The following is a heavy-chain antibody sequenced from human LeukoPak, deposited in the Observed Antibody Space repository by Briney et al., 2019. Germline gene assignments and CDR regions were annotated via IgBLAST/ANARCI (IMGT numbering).Heavy chain of an antibody. CDR2: IYYSGST. Sequence: PSETLSLTCTVSGGSISSYYWSWIRQPPGKGLEWIGYIYYSGSTNYNPSLKSRVTISVDTSKNQFSLKLSSVTAADTAVYYCARASYGDYVSYYYGMDVWGQGTTVTVSS. CDR1: GGSISSYY. D-gene: IGHD4-17*01. CDR3: ARASYGDYVSYYYGMDV. V-gene: IGHV4-59*01. J-gene: IGHJ6*02.